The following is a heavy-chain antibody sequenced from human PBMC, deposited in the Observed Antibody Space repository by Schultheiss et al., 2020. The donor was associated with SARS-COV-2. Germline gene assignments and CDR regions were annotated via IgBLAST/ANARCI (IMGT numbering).Heavy chain of an antibody. CDR2: ISYDGSTK. D-gene: IGHD4-11*01. J-gene: IGHJ6*02. CDR3: ARGSDYSHYYYGMDV. V-gene: IGHV3-30*07. Sequence: GESLKISCAASGFTFSSYAMSWVRQAPGKGLEWVAVISYDGSTKYYADSVKGRFTISRDNSKNTLYLQMNSLRAEDTAVYYCARGSDYSHYYYGMDVWGQGTTVTVSS. CDR1: GFTFSSYA.